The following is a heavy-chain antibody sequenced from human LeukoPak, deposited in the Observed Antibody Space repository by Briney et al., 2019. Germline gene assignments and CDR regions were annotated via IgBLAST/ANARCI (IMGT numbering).Heavy chain of an antibody. CDR2: IKQDGSEK. Sequence: GGSLRLSCAASGFTFSSYWMSWVCQAPGKGLEWVANIKQDGSEKYYVDSVKGRFTISRDNAKNSLYLQMNSLRAEDTAVYYCARPRIAARSVYFDYWGQGTLVTVSS. CDR3: ARPRIAARSVYFDY. CDR1: GFTFSSYW. J-gene: IGHJ4*02. V-gene: IGHV3-7*01. D-gene: IGHD6-6*01.